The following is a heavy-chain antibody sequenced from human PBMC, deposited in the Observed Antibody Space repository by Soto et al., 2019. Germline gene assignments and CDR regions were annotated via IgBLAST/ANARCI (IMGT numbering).Heavy chain of an antibody. J-gene: IGHJ6*02. CDR2: ILYGGTKE. CDR3: ARGGTYGMDV. D-gene: IGHD6-25*01. V-gene: IGHV3-30*03. Sequence: GGSLRLSCAASGFTFSNYGMHWVRQAPGKGPEWVAVILYGGTKEYYSDSVKGRFTISRDNSKDRLYLQMSSLRREDTGVYFCARGGTYGMDVWGQGTTVTVSS. CDR1: GFTFSNYG.